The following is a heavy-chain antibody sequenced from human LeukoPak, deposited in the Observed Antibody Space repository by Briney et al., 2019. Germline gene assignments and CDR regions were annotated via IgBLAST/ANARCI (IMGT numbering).Heavy chain of an antibody. CDR3: ARHIGAIDI. CDR2: IYYSGGT. J-gene: IGHJ3*02. CDR1: GGSISGYY. Sequence: SETLSLTCTVSGGSISGYYWSWIRQPPGKGLEWIGYIYYSGGTIYNPSLKRRVSISVDTSKNQLSLKLSSVTAADTALYYCARHIGAIDIWGQGTMVTVSS. D-gene: IGHD2-15*01. V-gene: IGHV4-59*08.